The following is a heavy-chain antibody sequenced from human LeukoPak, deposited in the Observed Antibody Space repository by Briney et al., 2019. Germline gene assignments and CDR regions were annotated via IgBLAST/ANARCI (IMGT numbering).Heavy chain of an antibody. D-gene: IGHD6-19*01. J-gene: IGHJ4*02. CDR2: VYYSGSA. V-gene: IGHV4-59*02. CDR3: ARVGSSGSDFDY. CDR1: GDSVTTYY. Sequence: SETLSLTCTVSGDSVTTYYWSWLRQPPGKGLEWLGYVYYSGSATYNPSLKSRVTISVDTSKNQFSLRLSSVTAADTAVYYCARVGSSGSDFDYWGQGTLVTVAS.